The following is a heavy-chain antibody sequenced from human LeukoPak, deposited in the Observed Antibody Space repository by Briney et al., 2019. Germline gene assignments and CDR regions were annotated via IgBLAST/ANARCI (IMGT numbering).Heavy chain of an antibody. V-gene: IGHV3-66*01. D-gene: IGHD2-15*01. CDR3: ARGYIVVVVAATSYGMDV. CDR1: GFTVSSNY. J-gene: IGHJ6*02. Sequence: GGSLRLSCAASGFTVSSNYMSWVRQAPGKGLEWVSVIYSGGSTYYADSVKGRFTISRDNSKNTLYLQMNSLRAEGTAVYYCARGYIVVVVAATSYGMDVWGQGTTVTVSS. CDR2: IYSGGST.